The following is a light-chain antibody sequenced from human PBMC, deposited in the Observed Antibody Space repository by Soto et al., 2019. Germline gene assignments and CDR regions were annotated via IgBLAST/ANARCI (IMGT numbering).Light chain of an antibody. Sequence: ALTQPASVSGSPGQSITISCTGTSSDVGSYNLVSWYQQHPGKAPKLMIYEVSKRPSGVSNRFSGSKSGNTASLTISGLQAEDEADYYCCSYAGSSTPYVFGTGTRSPS. CDR3: CSYAGSSTPYV. CDR1: SSDVGSYNL. V-gene: IGLV2-23*02. CDR2: EVS. J-gene: IGLJ1*01.